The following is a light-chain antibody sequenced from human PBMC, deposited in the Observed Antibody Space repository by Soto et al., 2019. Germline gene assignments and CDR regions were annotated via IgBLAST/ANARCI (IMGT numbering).Light chain of an antibody. V-gene: IGKV1-6*01. CDR3: LQDYGYPRT. CDR1: QAIRYD. J-gene: IGKJ1*01. CDR2: AAS. Sequence: AIQMTQSPSSLSASVGDRVTLTGRENQAIRYDLAWYQQKPGRAPKLLIYAASHLQSGVPSRFSGSGSGTDFTLTISSLQPEDFATYYCLQDYGYPRTFGQGTKVEI.